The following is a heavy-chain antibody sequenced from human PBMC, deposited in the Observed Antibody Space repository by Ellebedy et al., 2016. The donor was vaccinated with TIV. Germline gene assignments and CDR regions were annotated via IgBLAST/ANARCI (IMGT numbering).Heavy chain of an antibody. J-gene: IGHJ5*02. Sequence: AASVKVSCKASGGTFSSYAISWVRQAPGQGLEWMGWISAYNGNTNYAQKLQGRVTMTTDTSTSTAYMELRSLRSDDTAVYYCVRAKGEIAVAANWFDPWGQGTLVTVSS. CDR1: GGTFSSYA. CDR3: VRAKGEIAVAANWFDP. CDR2: ISAYNGNT. D-gene: IGHD6-19*01. V-gene: IGHV1-18*01.